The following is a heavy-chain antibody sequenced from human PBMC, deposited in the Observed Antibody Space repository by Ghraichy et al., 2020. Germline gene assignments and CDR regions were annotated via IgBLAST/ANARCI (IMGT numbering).Heavy chain of an antibody. D-gene: IGHD6-19*01. CDR1: GFTVSSNY. J-gene: IGHJ4*02. CDR3: ARDSASGWYVDY. V-gene: IGHV3-66*01. CDR2: IYSGGST. Sequence: GESLNISCAASGFTVSSNYMSWVRQAPGKGLEWVSVIYSGGSTYYADSVKGRFTISRDNSKNTLYLQMNSLRAEDTAVYYCARDSASGWYVDYWGQGTLVTVSS.